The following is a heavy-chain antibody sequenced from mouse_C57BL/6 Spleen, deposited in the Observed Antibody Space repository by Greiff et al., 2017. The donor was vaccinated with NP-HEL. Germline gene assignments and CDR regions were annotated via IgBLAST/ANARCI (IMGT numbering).Heavy chain of an antibody. CDR2: IYPRDGST. V-gene: IGHV1-85*01. CDR1: GYTFTSYD. Sequence: VHLVESGPELVKPGASVKLSCKASGYTFTSYDINWVKQRPGQGLEWIGWIYPRDGSTKYNEKFKGKATLTVDTSSSTAYMELHSLTSEDSAVYFCARRRGPNWDDAMDYWGQGTSVTVSS. D-gene: IGHD4-1*01. J-gene: IGHJ4*01. CDR3: ARRRGPNWDDAMDY.